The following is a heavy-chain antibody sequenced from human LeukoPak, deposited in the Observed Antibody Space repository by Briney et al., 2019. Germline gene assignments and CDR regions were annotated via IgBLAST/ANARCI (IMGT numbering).Heavy chain of an antibody. Sequence: QAGGSLRLSCAASGFTFSSYAMHWVRQAPGKGLEWVAVISYDGSNKYYADSVKGRFTISRDNSKNTLYLQMNSLRAEDTAVYYCARDAPIAVVYYFDYWGQGTLVTVSS. J-gene: IGHJ4*02. CDR3: ARDAPIAVVYYFDY. CDR1: GFTFSSYA. D-gene: IGHD6-19*01. CDR2: ISYDGSNK. V-gene: IGHV3-30*04.